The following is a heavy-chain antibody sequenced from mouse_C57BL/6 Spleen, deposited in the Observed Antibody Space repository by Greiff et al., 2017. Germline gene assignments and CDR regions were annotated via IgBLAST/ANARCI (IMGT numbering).Heavy chain of an antibody. J-gene: IGHJ4*01. D-gene: IGHD3-3*01. CDR2: INPYNGDT. Sequence: VQLKQSGPELVKPGDSVKISCKASGYSFTGYFMNWVMQSHGKSLEWIGRINPYNGDTFYNQKFKGKATLTVDKSSSTAHMELRSLTSEDSAVYYCARWGDFYAMDYWGQGTSVTVSS. CDR3: ARWGDFYAMDY. CDR1: GYSFTGYF. V-gene: IGHV1-20*01.